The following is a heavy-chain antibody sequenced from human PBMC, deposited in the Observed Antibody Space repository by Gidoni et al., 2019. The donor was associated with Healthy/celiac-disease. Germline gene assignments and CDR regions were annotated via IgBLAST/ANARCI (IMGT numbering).Heavy chain of an antibody. Sequence: QVQLQESGPGLVKPSETLSLTCTVSGGSISRYYWSWIRQPPGKGLEWIGYIYYSGSTNYNPSLKSRVTIAVDTSKNQFSLKLSSVTAADTAVYYCARHVGLTVVTNDAFDIWGQGTMVTVSS. D-gene: IGHD2-21*02. CDR3: ARHVGLTVVTNDAFDI. J-gene: IGHJ3*02. CDR1: GGSISRYY. V-gene: IGHV4-59*08. CDR2: IYYSGST.